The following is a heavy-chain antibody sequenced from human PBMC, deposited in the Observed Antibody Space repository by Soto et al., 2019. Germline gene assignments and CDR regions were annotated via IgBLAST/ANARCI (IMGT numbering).Heavy chain of an antibody. Sequence: SETLSLTCTASGGSISSYYWSWIRQPPGKGLEWIGYIYYSGSTNYNPSLKSRVTISVDTSKNQFSLKLSSVTAADTAVYYCARWSYCSGGSCYAPWGQGTLVTVSS. D-gene: IGHD2-15*01. CDR3: ARWSYCSGGSCYAP. J-gene: IGHJ5*02. V-gene: IGHV4-59*08. CDR1: GGSISSYY. CDR2: IYYSGST.